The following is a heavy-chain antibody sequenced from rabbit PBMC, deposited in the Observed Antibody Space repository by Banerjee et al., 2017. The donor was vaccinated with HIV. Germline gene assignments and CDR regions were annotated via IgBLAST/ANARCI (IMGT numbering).Heavy chain of an antibody. CDR1: GFDFSSNA. CDR2: IHGGDGSA. J-gene: IGHJ6*01. V-gene: IGHV1S47*01. Sequence: QEQLVESGGGLVQPEGSLTLTCKASGFDFSSNALCWVRQAPGKGPEWIACIHGGDGSAYYASWVNGRFTISRSTSPNTVTLQMTSLTAADTATYFCARDRYSNYGAGGFVYGWHGMDLWGQGTLVTVS. CDR3: ARDRYSNYGAGGFVYGWHGMDL. D-gene: IGHD6-1*01.